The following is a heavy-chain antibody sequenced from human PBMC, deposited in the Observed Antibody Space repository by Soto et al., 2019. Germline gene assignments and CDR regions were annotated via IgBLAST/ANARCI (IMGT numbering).Heavy chain of an antibody. J-gene: IGHJ6*02. CDR3: ARDPYPTIFGGYYYYYGMDV. V-gene: IGHV1-2*04. CDR1: GYTFTSYD. D-gene: IGHD3-3*01. CDR2: MNPNSGGT. Sequence: ASVKLSCKASGYTFTSYDINWVRQATGQGLEWMGWMNPNSGGTNYAQKFQGWVTMTRDTSISTAYMELSRLRSDDTAVYYCARDPYPTIFGGYYYYYGMDVWGQGTTVTVSS.